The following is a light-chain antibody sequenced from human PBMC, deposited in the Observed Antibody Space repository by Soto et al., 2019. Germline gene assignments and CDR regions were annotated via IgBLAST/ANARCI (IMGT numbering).Light chain of an antibody. J-gene: IGKJ4*01. CDR3: QQYDDLPLT. Sequence: DIQMTQSPSSLSASVGDRVTFTCQASQNINNYLNWYQQKPGKSPRLLIYDASNLETGVPFRFSGCGSETDFTFTISSLQPEYVATYYWQQYDDLPLTFGGGTKVEIK. CDR1: QNINNY. CDR2: DAS. V-gene: IGKV1-33*01.